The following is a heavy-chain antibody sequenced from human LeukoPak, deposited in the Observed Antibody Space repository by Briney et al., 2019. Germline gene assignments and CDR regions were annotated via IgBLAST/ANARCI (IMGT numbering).Heavy chain of an antibody. CDR2: IIPIFGTA. Sequence: SVKVSCKASGGTFISYAISWVRQAPGQGLEWMGGIIPIFGTANYAQKFQGRVTITADESTSTAYMELSSLRSEDTAVYYCASRITIFGVAGTLFDYWGQGTLVTVSS. D-gene: IGHD3-3*01. CDR1: GGTFISYA. CDR3: ASRITIFGVAGTLFDY. V-gene: IGHV1-69*13. J-gene: IGHJ4*01.